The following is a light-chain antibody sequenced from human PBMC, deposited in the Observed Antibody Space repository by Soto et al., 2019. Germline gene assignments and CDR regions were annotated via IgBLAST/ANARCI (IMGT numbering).Light chain of an antibody. J-gene: IGKJ4*01. V-gene: IGKV3-15*01. CDR2: EAS. CDR1: QSVNSN. CDR3: EQYNNWPLT. Sequence: EIVMTQSPATLSVSPGERATLSCRASQSVNSNLAWYQQKRGQAPRLLIYEASSRATGIPARFSASGSGTEFTLTISSQQSEDFAVYYCEQYNNWPLTFGGGTNVEIK.